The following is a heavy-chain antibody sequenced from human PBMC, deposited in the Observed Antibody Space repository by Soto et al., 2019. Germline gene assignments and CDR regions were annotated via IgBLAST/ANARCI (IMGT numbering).Heavy chain of an antibody. D-gene: IGHD3-3*01. CDR3: AKDTSLRFLEWLIDY. CDR1: GFTFDDYA. V-gene: IGHV3-9*01. J-gene: IGHJ4*02. CDR2: ISWNSGSI. Sequence: VKLLESGGGLVHPGRSLRLSCAASGFTFDDYAMHWVRQAPGKGLEWVSGISWNSGSIGYADSVKGRFTISRDNAKNSLYLQMNSLRAEDTALYYCAKDTSLRFLEWLIDYWGQGTLVTVSS.